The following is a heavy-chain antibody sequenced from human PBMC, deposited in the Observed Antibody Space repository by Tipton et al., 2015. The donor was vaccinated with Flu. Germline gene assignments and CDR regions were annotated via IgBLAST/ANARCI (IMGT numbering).Heavy chain of an antibody. Sequence: TLSLTCSVSGDSIGSDYYWAWIRKPPGKGLEWLVKIHTSAGTYYSLSLKSRVTISVDRSKNQFSLRLASVTAADTAVYYCVRRDYSNYVSDPKTWFDPWGQGTLVTVSS. V-gene: IGHV4-38-2*01. D-gene: IGHD4-11*01. CDR3: VRRDYSNYVSDPKTWFDP. CDR2: IHTSAGT. J-gene: IGHJ5*02. CDR1: GDSIGSDYY.